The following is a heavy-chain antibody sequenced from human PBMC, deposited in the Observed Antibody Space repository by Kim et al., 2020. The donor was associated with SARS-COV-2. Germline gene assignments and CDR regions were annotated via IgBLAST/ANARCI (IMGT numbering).Heavy chain of an antibody. CDR1: GFTFSNFG. CDR3: AKGSTNVDV. CDR2: ISGSGGST. V-gene: IGHV3-23*01. J-gene: IGHJ6*02. Sequence: GGSLRLSCAASGFTFSNFGMTWVRQAPGKGLECVSAISGSGGSTYYADSVKGRFTISRDNSKNTLYLQMNSLRAEDTAVYYCAKGSTNVDVWGQGTTVTVSS.